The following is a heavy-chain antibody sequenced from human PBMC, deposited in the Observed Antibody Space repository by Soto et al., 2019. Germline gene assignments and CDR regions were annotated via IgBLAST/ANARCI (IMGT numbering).Heavy chain of an antibody. CDR2: IYYSGST. Sequence: SETLSLTCTVSGGSIGGSSYYWGWIRQPPGKGLEWVGSIYYSGSTYYNPSLKSRVTISVDTSKNQFSLKLSSVTAADTAVYYCARTYCGGDCYEFGPYYYYYGMDVWGQGTTVTVSS. J-gene: IGHJ6*02. D-gene: IGHD2-21*02. CDR1: GGSIGGSSYY. CDR3: ARTYCGGDCYEFGPYYYYYGMDV. V-gene: IGHV4-39*01.